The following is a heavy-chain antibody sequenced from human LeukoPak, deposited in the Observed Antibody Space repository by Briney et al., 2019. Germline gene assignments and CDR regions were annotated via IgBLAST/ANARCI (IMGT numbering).Heavy chain of an antibody. D-gene: IGHD2-2*02. V-gene: IGHV1-18*01. CDR2: ISAYNGNT. Sequence: ASVKVSCKASGGTFSSYGISWVRQAPGQGLEWMGWISAYNGNTNYAQKLQGRVTMTTDTSTSTAYMELRSLRSDDTAVYYCARGGDIVVVPAAIVSDYMDVWGKGTTVTVSS. CDR3: ARGGDIVVVPAAIVSDYMDV. CDR1: GGTFSSYG. J-gene: IGHJ6*03.